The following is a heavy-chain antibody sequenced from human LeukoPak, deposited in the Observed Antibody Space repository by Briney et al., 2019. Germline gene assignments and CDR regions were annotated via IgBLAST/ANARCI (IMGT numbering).Heavy chain of an antibody. Sequence: PGGSLRLSCAASGFTFSSYGMHWVRQAPGKGLEWVAVISYDGSNKYYADSVKGRFTISRDNSKNTLYLQMNSLRAEDTAVYYCAKEDWKVYDYWGQGTLVTVSS. CDR3: AKEDWKVYDY. CDR1: GFTFSSYG. CDR2: ISYDGSNK. J-gene: IGHJ4*02. V-gene: IGHV3-30*18. D-gene: IGHD1-1*01.